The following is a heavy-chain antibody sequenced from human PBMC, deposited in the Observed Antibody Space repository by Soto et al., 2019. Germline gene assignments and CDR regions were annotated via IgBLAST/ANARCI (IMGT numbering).Heavy chain of an antibody. CDR1: GFTFSSYG. CDR2: ISYDGSNK. D-gene: IGHD6-19*01. Sequence: SLRLSCAASGFTFSSYGMHWVRQAPGKGLEWVAVISYDGSNKYYADSVKGRFTISRDNSKNTLYLQMNSLRAEDTAVYNCAKDSSGWYTYYYGMDVWGQGTTVTVSS. CDR3: AKDSSGWYTYYYGMDV. J-gene: IGHJ6*02. V-gene: IGHV3-30*18.